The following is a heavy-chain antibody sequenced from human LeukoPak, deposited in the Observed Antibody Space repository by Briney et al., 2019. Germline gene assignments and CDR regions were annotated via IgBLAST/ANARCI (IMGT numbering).Heavy chain of an antibody. J-gene: IGHJ4*02. CDR2: ISSSGRTI. CDR3: TRGEYYFDY. CDR1: GFTFNNYQ. Sequence: GGSLRLSCAASGFTFNNYQMNWVRQAPGKGLECISYISSSGRTIYYADSLKGRFTVSRDNAKNSLYLRMNNLRAEDTAVYYCTRGEYYFDYWGQGTLVTVSS. V-gene: IGHV3-48*03.